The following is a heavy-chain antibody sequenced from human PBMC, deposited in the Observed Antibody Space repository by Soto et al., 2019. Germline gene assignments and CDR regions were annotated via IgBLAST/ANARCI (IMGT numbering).Heavy chain of an antibody. CDR1: SGSISSSYR. Sequence: QLQLQESGPGLVKPSETLSLTCTVSSGSISSSYRWGWIRQPPGKGLEWIASIYYSGSTYYNPSLQSRVTISVDTSKDQFSLELRSVTAADAAVYYCARLVYYYHYYMDVWGKGTAVTVSS. V-gene: IGHV4-39*01. D-gene: IGHD1-26*01. CDR2: IYYSGST. J-gene: IGHJ6*03. CDR3: ARLVYYYHYYMDV.